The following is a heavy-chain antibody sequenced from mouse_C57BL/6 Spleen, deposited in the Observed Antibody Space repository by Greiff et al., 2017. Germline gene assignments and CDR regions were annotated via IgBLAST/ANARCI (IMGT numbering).Heavy chain of an antibody. Sequence: EVQLQESVAELVRPGASVKLSCTASGFNIKNTYMHWVKQRPEQGLEWIGRIDPANGNTKYAPKFQGKATITADTSSNTAYLQLSSLTSEDTAIYYCAVYYYGSSPHWYFDVWGTGTTVTVSS. J-gene: IGHJ1*03. CDR2: IDPANGNT. CDR3: AVYYYGSSPHWYFDV. D-gene: IGHD1-1*01. CDR1: GFNIKNTY. V-gene: IGHV14-3*01.